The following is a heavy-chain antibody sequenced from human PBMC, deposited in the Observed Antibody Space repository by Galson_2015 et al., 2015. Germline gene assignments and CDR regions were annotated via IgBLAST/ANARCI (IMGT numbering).Heavy chain of an antibody. Sequence: SLRLSCAASGFTFSSDSMNWVRQAPGKGLEWVSSISSSSTYIYYEDSEKGRFTISRDNAKNSLYLQMNSLRAEDTAVYYCARGPWYFDLWGRGTLVTVSS. CDR2: ISSSSTYI. V-gene: IGHV3-21*01. J-gene: IGHJ2*01. CDR1: GFTFSSDS. CDR3: ARGPWYFDL.